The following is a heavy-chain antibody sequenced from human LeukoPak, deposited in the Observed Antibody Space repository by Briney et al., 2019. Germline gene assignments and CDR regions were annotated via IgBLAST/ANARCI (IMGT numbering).Heavy chain of an antibody. CDR2: IYHSGST. V-gene: IGHV4-38-2*02. CDR1: GYSISSGYY. D-gene: IGHD3-10*01. CDR3: ARGGLLWFGEYADSGYFDY. Sequence: SETLSLTCTVSGYSISSGYYWGWIRQPPGKGLECIGTIYHSGSTYYNPSLKSRVTISVDTSKNQFSLKLSSVTAANTAVYYCARGGLLWFGEYADSGYFDYWGQGTLVTVSS. J-gene: IGHJ4*02.